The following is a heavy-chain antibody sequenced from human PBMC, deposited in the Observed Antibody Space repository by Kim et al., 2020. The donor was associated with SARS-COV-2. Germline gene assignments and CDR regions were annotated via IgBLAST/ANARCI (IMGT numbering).Heavy chain of an antibody. V-gene: IGHV1-3*01. J-gene: IGHJ4*02. D-gene: IGHD5-18*01. CDR3: AKGGIPLWSF. Sequence: GNTRYSEKLQGRVTISRDTSAGTVYMELSSLTSDDTAVYYCAKGGIPLWSFWGQGTLVTVSS. CDR2: GNT.